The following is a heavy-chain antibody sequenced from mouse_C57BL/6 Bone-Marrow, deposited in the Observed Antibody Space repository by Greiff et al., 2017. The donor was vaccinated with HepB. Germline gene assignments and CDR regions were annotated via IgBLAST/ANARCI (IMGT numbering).Heavy chain of an antibody. CDR1: GYTFTSYW. CDR3: ARTDYYVALFAY. V-gene: IGHV1-55*01. J-gene: IGHJ3*01. CDR2: IYPGSGST. D-gene: IGHD1-1*01. Sequence: VKLQQPGAELVKPGASVKMSCTASGYTFTSYWITWVKQRPGQGLEWIGDIYPGSGSTNYNEKFQSKATLTVDTSSSTAYMQLSSLTSEDSAVYYCARTDYYVALFAYWGQGTLVTVSA.